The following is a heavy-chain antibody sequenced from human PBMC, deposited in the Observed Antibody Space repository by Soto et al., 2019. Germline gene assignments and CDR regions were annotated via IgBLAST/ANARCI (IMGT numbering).Heavy chain of an antibody. J-gene: IGHJ6*02. Sequence: QLQLAQSGAQVREPGSSVRVSCKASGGTLRNFAVSWVRQAPGQGLEWMGGIIFIFDTRNYAEKFQGRVTIAADISSKSAYMELSGLRSDDTAVYYCAKRYCSTNNCLKNFYYYGMDVWGQGTTVTVPS. CDR2: IIFIFDTR. CDR1: GGTLRNFA. V-gene: IGHV1-69*06. D-gene: IGHD2-2*01. CDR3: AKRYCSTNNCLKNFYYYGMDV.